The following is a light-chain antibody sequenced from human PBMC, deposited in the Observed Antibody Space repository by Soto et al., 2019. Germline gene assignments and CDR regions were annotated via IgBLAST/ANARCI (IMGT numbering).Light chain of an antibody. J-gene: IGKJ1*01. CDR3: QQYNSHWT. CDR1: QTISSW. CDR2: DAS. V-gene: IGKV1-5*01. Sequence: DIQMTQSPSTLSGSVVDRVTITCRASQTISSWLAWYQQKPGKAPNLLIYDASSLQSGVPSRFSGIGSGTEFTLTISSLQPDDFATYYCQQYNSHWTFGQGTKVDIK.